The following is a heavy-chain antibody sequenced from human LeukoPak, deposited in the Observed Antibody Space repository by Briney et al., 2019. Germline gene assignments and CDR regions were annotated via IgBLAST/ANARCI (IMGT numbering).Heavy chain of an antibody. J-gene: IGHJ4*02. V-gene: IGHV1-69*13. CDR3: ARRLTTYYYDSSGYPFDY. D-gene: IGHD3-22*01. CDR1: GGTFSSYA. Sequence: VASVEVSCKASGGTFSSYAISWVRQAPGQGLEWMGGIIPIFGTANYAQKFQGRVTITADESTSTAYMELSSLRSEDTAVYYCARRLTTYYYDSSGYPFDYWGQGTLVTVSS. CDR2: IIPIFGTA.